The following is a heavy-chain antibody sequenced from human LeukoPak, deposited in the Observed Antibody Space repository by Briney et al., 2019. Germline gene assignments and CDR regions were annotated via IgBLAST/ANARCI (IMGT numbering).Heavy chain of an antibody. CDR3: AKGRHDTSGYAIFDY. V-gene: IGHV3-23*01. D-gene: IGHD3-22*01. CDR1: GFTFSTYA. Sequence: GGSLRLSCAASGFTFSTYAMSWVRQAPGKGLEWVSGISGNGNSIDYADSVKGRFTVSRGSSKNTLYLQMNSMRVEDTALYYCAKGRHDTSGYAIFDYWGQGILVTVSS. J-gene: IGHJ4*02. CDR2: ISGNGNSI.